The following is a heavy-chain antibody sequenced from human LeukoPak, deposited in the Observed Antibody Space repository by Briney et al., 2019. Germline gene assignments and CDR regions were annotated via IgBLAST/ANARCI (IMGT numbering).Heavy chain of an antibody. V-gene: IGHV3-48*03. D-gene: IGHD2-15*01. CDR3: ARVRLECSGGSCQRGPGDY. CDR1: GFTFSSYE. Sequence: PGGSLRLSCAASGFTFSSYEMNWVRQAPGKGLEWVSYISSSGSTIYYADSVKGRFTISRDNSKNTLYLQMNSLRAEDTAVYYCARVRLECSGGSCQRGPGDYWGQGTLVTVSS. J-gene: IGHJ4*02. CDR2: ISSSGSTI.